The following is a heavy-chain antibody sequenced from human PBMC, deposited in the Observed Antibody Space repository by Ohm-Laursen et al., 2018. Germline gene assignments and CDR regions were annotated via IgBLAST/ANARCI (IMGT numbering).Heavy chain of an antibody. V-gene: IGHV4-59*01. CDR3: ARSIGSDGYNFGY. CDR1: GGSISSYY. Sequence: SETLSLTCSVSGGSISSYYWSWIRQPPGKGLEWIGYIFYSGSTNYNPSLKSRVTISADTSKNQFSLKVSSVTAADTAVYYCARSIGSDGYNFGYWGQGTLVTVSS. J-gene: IGHJ4*02. D-gene: IGHD5-24*01. CDR2: IFYSGST.